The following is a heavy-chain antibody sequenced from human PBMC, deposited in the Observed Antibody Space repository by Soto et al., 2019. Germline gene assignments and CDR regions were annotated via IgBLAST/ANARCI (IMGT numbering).Heavy chain of an antibody. Sequence: GASVKFSCKASGGTFSSYAISWMRQAPGQGLEWMGGIIPIFGTANYAQKFQGRVTITADESTSTAYMELSSLRSEDTAVYYCAREAGYCSSTSCYTEKWLHPWGQGTPVTVSS. CDR3: AREAGYCSSTSCYTEKWLHP. CDR1: GGTFSSYA. J-gene: IGHJ5*02. D-gene: IGHD2-2*02. CDR2: IIPIFGTA. V-gene: IGHV1-69*13.